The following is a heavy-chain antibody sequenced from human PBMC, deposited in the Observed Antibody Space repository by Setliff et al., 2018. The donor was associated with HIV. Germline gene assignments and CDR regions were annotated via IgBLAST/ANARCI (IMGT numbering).Heavy chain of an antibody. Sequence: PSETLSLTCSVSGAPVSSGRYYWGWIRQPPGKGLEWIATIHYTGSTYYNPSLKKRVTISADTSKKQVSLRLTSVTAADTAIYYCATHDGYSHFDYRGRGILVTVSS. J-gene: IGHJ4*02. CDR2: IHYTGST. CDR3: ATHDGYSHFDY. D-gene: IGHD2-15*01. CDR1: GAPVSSGRYY. V-gene: IGHV4-39*01.